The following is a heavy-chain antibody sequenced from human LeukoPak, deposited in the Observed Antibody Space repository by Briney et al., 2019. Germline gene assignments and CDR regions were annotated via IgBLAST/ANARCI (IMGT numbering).Heavy chain of an antibody. V-gene: IGHV4-34*01. J-gene: IGHJ5*02. CDR1: GGSFSGYY. Sequence: SETLSLTCAVYGGSFSGYYWSWIRQPPGKGLEWIGEINHSGSTNYNPSLKSRVTISVDTSKNQFSLKLSSVTAADTAVYYCARADYDFWSGPGRWFDPWGQGTQVTVSS. CDR3: ARADYDFWSGPGRWFDP. D-gene: IGHD3-3*01. CDR2: INHSGST.